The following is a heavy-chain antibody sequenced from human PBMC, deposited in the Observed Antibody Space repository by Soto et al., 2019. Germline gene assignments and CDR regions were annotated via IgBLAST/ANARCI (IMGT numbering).Heavy chain of an antibody. Sequence: SETLSLTCTVSGGSISSSSYYWGWIRQPPGKGLEWIGSIYYSGSTYYNPSLKSRVTISVDTSKNQFSLKLSSVTAAGTAVYYCASLFGYGLRYFDWLSYYYYGMDVWGQGTTVTVSS. J-gene: IGHJ6*02. CDR2: IYYSGST. D-gene: IGHD3-9*01. V-gene: IGHV4-39*01. CDR1: GGSISSSSYY. CDR3: ASLFGYGLRYFDWLSYYYYGMDV.